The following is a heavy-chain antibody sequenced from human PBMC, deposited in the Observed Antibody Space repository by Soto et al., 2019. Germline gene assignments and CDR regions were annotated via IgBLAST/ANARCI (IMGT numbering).Heavy chain of an antibody. CDR1: GFTFSSYG. CDR2: ISYDGSNK. D-gene: IGHD6-19*01. Sequence: QVQLVESGGGVVQPGRSLRLSCAASGFTFSSYGMQWVRQAPGKGLERVAVISYDGSNKYYADSVKGRFTISRDNSKNTLYLHMNSLRAEDTAVYYCAKDLGGKWLGIRETYYYYYGMDVWGQGTTVTVSS. V-gene: IGHV3-30*18. CDR3: AKDLGGKWLGIRETYYYYYGMDV. J-gene: IGHJ6*02.